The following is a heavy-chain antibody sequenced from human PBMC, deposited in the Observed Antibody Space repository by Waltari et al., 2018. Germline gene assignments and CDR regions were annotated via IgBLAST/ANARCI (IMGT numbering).Heavy chain of an antibody. CDR1: GYTFTDYY. V-gene: IGHV1-2*02. CDR3: VLLEGY. Sequence: QVQLVQSGAEVKKPGSSVRVYCKASGYTFTDYYIHWVRQAPGQGPEWMGEINPKTGATKYAQKFQGRATTTRDTSTSTAYMELSSLRSEDTAVYSCVLLEGYWGQGVQVTVSS. CDR2: INPKTGAT. J-gene: IGHJ4*02.